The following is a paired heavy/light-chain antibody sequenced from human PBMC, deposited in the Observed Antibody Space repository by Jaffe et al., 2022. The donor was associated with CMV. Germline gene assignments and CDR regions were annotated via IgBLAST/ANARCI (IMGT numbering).Heavy chain of an antibody. J-gene: IGHJ5*02. CDR1: GYSFTSYW. CDR2: IDPSDSYT. V-gene: IGHV5-10-1*03. CDR3: ARHAAGYYDFWSGYTAGPGGMFDP. D-gene: IGHD3-3*01. Sequence: EVQLVQSGAEVKKPGESLRISCKGSGYSFTSYWISWVRQMPGKGLEWMGRIDPSDSYTNYSPSFQGHVTISADKSISTAYLQWSSLKASDTAMYYCARHAAGYYDFWSGYTAGPGGMFDPWGQGTLVTVSS.
Light chain of an antibody. V-gene: IGKV3-20*01. CDR1: QSVSSSY. CDR3: QQYGSSQT. CDR2: GAS. Sequence: EIVLTQSPGTLSLSPGERATLSCRASQSVSSSYLAWYQQKPGQAPRLLIYGASSRATGIPDRFSGSGSGTDFTLTISRLEPEDFAVYYCQQYGSSQTFGQGTKVEIK. J-gene: IGKJ1*01.